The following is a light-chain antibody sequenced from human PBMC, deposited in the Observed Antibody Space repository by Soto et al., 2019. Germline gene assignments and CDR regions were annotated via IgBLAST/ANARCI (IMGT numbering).Light chain of an antibody. CDR3: QQYNNWPPGT. CDR2: GAS. Sequence: EIVMTQSPATLSVSPGERATLSCRASQSVSSNLAWYQQKPGQAPRLLIYGASTRATGIPARFSGSGSGTEGTLTVNSLQSEDFAVYYWQQYNNWPPGTFGPGTKVDIK. V-gene: IGKV3-15*01. CDR1: QSVSSN. J-gene: IGKJ3*01.